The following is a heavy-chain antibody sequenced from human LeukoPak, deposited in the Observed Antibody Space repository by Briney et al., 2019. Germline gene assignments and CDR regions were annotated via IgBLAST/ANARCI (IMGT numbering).Heavy chain of an antibody. Sequence: GGSLRLSCAASGFTFSSYSMNWVRQAPGKGLEWVSYISSSSSTIYYADSVKGRFTISRDNAKNSLYLQMNSLRAEDTAVYYCAKLGKTENHYGSGRFSYYYYMDVWGKGTTVTISS. V-gene: IGHV3-48*01. D-gene: IGHD3-10*01. CDR2: ISSSSSTI. CDR3: AKLGKTENHYGSGRFSYYYYMDV. CDR1: GFTFSSYS. J-gene: IGHJ6*03.